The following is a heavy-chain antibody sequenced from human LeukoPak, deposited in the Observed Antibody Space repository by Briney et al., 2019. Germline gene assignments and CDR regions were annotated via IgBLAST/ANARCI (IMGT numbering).Heavy chain of an antibody. CDR1: GFTFSSYS. Sequence: GGSLRLSCAASGFTFSSYSMNWVRQAPGKGLEWVSSISSSSSYIYYADSVKGRFTISRDNAKNSLYLQMNSLRAEDTAVYYCARDPSDCGDFYYYYYMDVWGKGTTVTVSS. J-gene: IGHJ6*03. D-gene: IGHD4-17*01. CDR3: ARDPSDCGDFYYYYYMDV. V-gene: IGHV3-21*01. CDR2: ISSSSSYI.